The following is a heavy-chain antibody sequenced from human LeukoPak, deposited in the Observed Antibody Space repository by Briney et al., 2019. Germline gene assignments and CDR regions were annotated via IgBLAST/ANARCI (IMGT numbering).Heavy chain of an antibody. J-gene: IGHJ4*02. CDR3: ARRGYSEFDY. CDR1: GGSISSSSYY. D-gene: IGHD6-25*01. Sequence: SETLSLTCIVSGGSISSSSYYWGWIRQPPGMGLEWIGSIYYSGSTYYNPSLKSRVTISVDTSKNQFSLKLSSVTAADTAVYYCARRGYSEFDYWGQGTLVTVSS. CDR2: IYYSGST. V-gene: IGHV4-39*01.